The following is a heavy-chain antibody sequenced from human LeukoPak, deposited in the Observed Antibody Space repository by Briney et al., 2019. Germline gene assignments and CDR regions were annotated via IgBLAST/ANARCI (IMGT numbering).Heavy chain of an antibody. V-gene: IGHV3-21*01. CDR1: GFTFSTYK. J-gene: IGHJ4*02. CDR3: ARDKDVYFDY. Sequence: PGGSLRLSCVGTGFTFSTYKMNWVRQAPGKGLEWVSYISSSSSYIYYADSVKSRITISRDNAKNSLYLQMNSLRVEDTAVYYCARDKDVYFDYWGQGTLVTVSS. CDR2: ISSSSSYI.